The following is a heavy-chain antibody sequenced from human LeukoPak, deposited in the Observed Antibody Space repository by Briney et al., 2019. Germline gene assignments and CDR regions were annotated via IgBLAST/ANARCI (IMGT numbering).Heavy chain of an antibody. D-gene: IGHD2-2*01. J-gene: IGHJ3*02. V-gene: IGHV4-59*08. Sequence: PSETLSLTCTVSGGSISGYYWSWIRQPPGKGLEWIGYIYYNGGTNYNPSLKSRVTISVDTSKNQFSLKLSSVTAADTAVYYCASGAAAPGAFDIWGQGTMVTVSS. CDR3: ASGAAAPGAFDI. CDR2: IYYNGGT. CDR1: GGSISGYY.